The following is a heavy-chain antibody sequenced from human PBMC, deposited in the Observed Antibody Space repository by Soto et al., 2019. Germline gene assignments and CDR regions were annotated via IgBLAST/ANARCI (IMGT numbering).Heavy chain of an antibody. CDR2: ISVSGGST. CDR1: GFTFSDYA. Sequence: EVQLLESGGGLVQPGGSLRLSCAASGFTFSDYAMSWVRQAPGKGLEWVSVISVSGGSTYYADSVKGRFTTSRDNSKNTLYLQMNPLRAEDTAVYYCAKSHVFHYYYYNMDVWGQGTTVTVSS. D-gene: IGHD2-8*01. J-gene: IGHJ6*02. CDR3: AKSHVFHYYYYNMDV. V-gene: IGHV3-23*01.